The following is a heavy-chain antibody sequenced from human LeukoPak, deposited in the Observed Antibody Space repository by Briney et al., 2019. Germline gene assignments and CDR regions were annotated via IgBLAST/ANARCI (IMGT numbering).Heavy chain of an antibody. Sequence: ASVKVSCKASGYSFISYYIHWVRQAPGQGLTWMGWINPNSGGTNYAQNFQGRVTLTRDTTISTAYMELSRLRSDDTAVYYCVKSGDWYPEYWGQGTLVTVSS. CDR1: GYSFISYY. J-gene: IGHJ4*02. CDR2: INPNSGGT. D-gene: IGHD3-9*01. CDR3: VKSGDWYPEY. V-gene: IGHV1-2*02.